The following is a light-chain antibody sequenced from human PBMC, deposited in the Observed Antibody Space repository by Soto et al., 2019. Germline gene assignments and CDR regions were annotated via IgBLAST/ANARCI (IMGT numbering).Light chain of an antibody. CDR1: QSIDTW. J-gene: IGKJ1*01. CDR2: KAS. CDR3: PQCTSYRA. V-gene: IGKV1-5*03. Sequence: DIQTTQSPSTVSGWVGDRITVTCRASQSIDTWLAWHQQKPGQAPKLLISKASRLESGVPSRFSGSGSGTEFILTISSLQLDDSATYYGPQCTSYRAFGQGTKVDIK.